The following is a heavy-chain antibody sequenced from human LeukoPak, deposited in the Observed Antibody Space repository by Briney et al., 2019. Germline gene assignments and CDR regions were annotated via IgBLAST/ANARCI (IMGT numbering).Heavy chain of an antibody. J-gene: IGHJ4*02. CDR3: AKWGDYDVLTGYYVSDY. D-gene: IGHD3-9*01. CDR1: GFTFSNYA. V-gene: IGHV3-23*01. Sequence: GRSLRLSCAASGFTFSNYAMSWVRQAPGKGLEWVSAITGSGGNTYYADSVKGRFTISRDNSKNTVFLQMNSLRAEDTAVYYCAKWGDYDVLTGYYVSDYWGQGTLVTVSS. CDR2: ITGSGGNT.